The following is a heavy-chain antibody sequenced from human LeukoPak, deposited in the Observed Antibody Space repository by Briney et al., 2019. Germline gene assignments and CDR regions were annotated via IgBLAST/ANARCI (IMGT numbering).Heavy chain of an antibody. CDR1: GGSISTYY. CDR3: ARDWGVSARPGYMDV. D-gene: IGHD6-6*01. CDR2: IYYSGST. J-gene: IGHJ6*03. V-gene: IGHV4-59*01. Sequence: PSETLSPTCTVPGGSISTYYSSWIRQPPGKGLEWIGYIYYSGSTKYNPSLKSRVTISVDTSKNQFSLRLSSVTAADTAVYYCARDWGVSARPGYMDVWGKGTTVTVSS.